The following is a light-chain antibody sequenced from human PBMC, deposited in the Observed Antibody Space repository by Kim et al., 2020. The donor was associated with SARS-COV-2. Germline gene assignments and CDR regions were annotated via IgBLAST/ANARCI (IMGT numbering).Light chain of an antibody. J-gene: IGLJ7*01. V-gene: IGLV3-19*01. CDR3: NSRDSNDKVV. Sequence: SSELTQDPAVSVALGQTVRITCQGDSLRTYYATWYQQQPGQAPILVIYGKNNRPSGIPDRFSGSSSGNTASLTLTGTQAGDEADYSCNSRDSNDKVVFGG. CDR1: SLRTYY. CDR2: GKN.